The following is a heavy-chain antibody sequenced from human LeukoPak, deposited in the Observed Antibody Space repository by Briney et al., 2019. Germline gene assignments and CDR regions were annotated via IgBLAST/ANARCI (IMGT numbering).Heavy chain of an antibody. CDR2: FDPEDGET. V-gene: IGHV1-24*01. CDR1: GYTPTELS. Sequence: ASVKVSCKVSGYTPTELSMHWVRQAPGKGLEWMGGFDPEDGETIYAQKFQGRVTMTEDTSTDTAYMELSSLRSEDTAVYYCATDPAYCGGDCYWVYWGQGTLVTVSS. CDR3: ATDPAYCGGDCYWVY. D-gene: IGHD2-21*01. J-gene: IGHJ4*02.